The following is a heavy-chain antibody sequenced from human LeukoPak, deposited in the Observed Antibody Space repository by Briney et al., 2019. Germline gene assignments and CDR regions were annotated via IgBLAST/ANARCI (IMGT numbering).Heavy chain of an antibody. Sequence: GGSLRLSCAASGFTVSTNYMSWVRQAPGKGLEWVSVIYSDGSTYYADSVQGRFTIYRDNSKNTLYLQMNSLSAEDTALYYCARGGKSGYNYGYSDYWGQGTVVTVSS. CDR1: GFTVSTNY. J-gene: IGHJ4*02. D-gene: IGHD5-18*01. CDR3: ARGGKSGYNYGYSDY. V-gene: IGHV3-53*01. CDR2: IYSDGST.